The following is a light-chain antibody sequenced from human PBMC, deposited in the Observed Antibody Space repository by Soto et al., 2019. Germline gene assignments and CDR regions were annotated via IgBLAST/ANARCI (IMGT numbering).Light chain of an antibody. Sequence: QLVLTQPPSASASLGASVTLTCTLSRGYSNYKVDWYQQRPGKGPRFVMRVGTGGIVGSKGDGIPDRFSVLGSGLNRYLTIKNIQEEDESDYHCGADHGSGSNWVFGGGTKLTVL. CDR3: GADHGSGSNWV. J-gene: IGLJ2*01. CDR1: RGYSNYK. CDR2: VGTGGIVG. V-gene: IGLV9-49*01.